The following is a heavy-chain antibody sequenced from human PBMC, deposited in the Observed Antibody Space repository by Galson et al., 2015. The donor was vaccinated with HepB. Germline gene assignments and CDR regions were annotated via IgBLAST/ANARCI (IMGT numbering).Heavy chain of an antibody. D-gene: IGHD2-8*01. CDR1: GLTSSRYW. Sequence: SLRLSCAVSGLTSSRYWMNWVRQAPGKGLEWVANIKQDGIEQNYIDSVKGRFTISRDNAENSLFLQMNSLRAEDTAVYYCTIGLIWWFDLWGRGTLVTVSS. J-gene: IGHJ2*01. V-gene: IGHV3-7*01. CDR2: IKQDGIEQ. CDR3: TIGLIWWFDL.